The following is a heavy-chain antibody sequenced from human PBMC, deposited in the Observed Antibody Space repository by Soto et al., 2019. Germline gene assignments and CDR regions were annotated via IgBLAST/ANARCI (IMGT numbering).Heavy chain of an antibody. D-gene: IGHD7-27*01. CDR1: GFILNNYA. CDR2: IGGTDGDSDGIP. J-gene: IGHJ3*01. CDR3: AKRGRNWGAFDF. Sequence: VQLLESGGDLVQPGGSLRLSCVASGFILNNYAMSWVRQAPGKGLECVSTIGGTDGDSDGIPWYEDSVKGRFTISRDSSANTLFLHMYNLRVEESALYCCAKRGRNWGAFDFWGEGTTVVVSS. V-gene: IGHV3-23*01.